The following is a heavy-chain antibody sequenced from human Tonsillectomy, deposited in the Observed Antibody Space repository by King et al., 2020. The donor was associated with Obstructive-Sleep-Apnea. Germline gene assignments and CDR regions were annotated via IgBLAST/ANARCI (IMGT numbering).Heavy chain of an antibody. CDR2: IYYSGST. CDR3: SREGGSIVGAKFPVYWYFDL. CDR1: GGSISSGGYY. D-gene: IGHD1-26*01. V-gene: IGHV4-31*03. J-gene: IGHJ2*01. Sequence: QLQESGPGLVKPSQTLSLTCTVSGGSISSGGYYWSWIRQHPGKGLEWIGYIYYSGSTYYNPSLKSRVTISVDTSKNQFSLKLSSVTAADTAVYYCSREGGSIVGAKFPVYWYFDLWGRGTLVTVSS.